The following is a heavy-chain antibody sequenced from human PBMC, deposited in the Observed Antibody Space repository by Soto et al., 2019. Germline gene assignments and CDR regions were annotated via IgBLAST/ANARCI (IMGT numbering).Heavy chain of an antibody. CDR2: ISGRGTNT. CDR3: ATSFRYFDN. CDR1: GSISTTTP. J-gene: IGHJ4*02. Sequence: ETLRLSCAASGSISTTTPLSWVRQAPGKGLEWVSTISGRGTNTYYADSVKGRFIISRDNLKNTVNLQMNGLGVEDTAIYYCATSFRYFDNWGQGTRVTVSS. V-gene: IGHV3-23*01.